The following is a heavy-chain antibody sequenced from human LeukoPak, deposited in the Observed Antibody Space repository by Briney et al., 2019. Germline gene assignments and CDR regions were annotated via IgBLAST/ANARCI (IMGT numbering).Heavy chain of an antibody. CDR2: INPNSSFT. D-gene: IGHD3-22*01. J-gene: IGHJ4*02. CDR3: ARVLYGGSGYFYSF. Sequence: ASVKVSCKVSGYTFSGYYMHWVRQAPGQGLEWMGWINPNSSFTHYAQKFQGRVTMTRDTSISTAYMELRRLKSDDTAVYHCARVLYGGSGYFYSFWGQGTLVTVSS. CDR1: GYTFSGYY. V-gene: IGHV1-2*02.